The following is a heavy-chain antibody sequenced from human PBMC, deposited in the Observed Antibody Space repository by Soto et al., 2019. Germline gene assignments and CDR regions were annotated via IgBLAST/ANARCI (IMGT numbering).Heavy chain of an antibody. CDR1: GYTFTSYA. J-gene: IGHJ4*02. CDR2: INAGNGNT. D-gene: IGHD3-16*02. Sequence: VASVKVSCKASGYTFTSYAMHWVRQAPGQRLEWMGWINAGNGNTKYSQKFQGRVTITRDTSASTAYMGLSSLRSEDTAVYYCALPYYDYVWGSYRPNFDYWGQGTLVTVSS. V-gene: IGHV1-3*01. CDR3: ALPYYDYVWGSYRPNFDY.